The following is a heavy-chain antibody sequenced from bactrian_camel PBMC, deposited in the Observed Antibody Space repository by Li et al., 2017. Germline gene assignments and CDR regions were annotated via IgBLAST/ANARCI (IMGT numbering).Heavy chain of an antibody. CDR3: AAERHCNYGYPRRFGW. Sequence: HVQLVESGGGSVQAGGSLRLSCVLTGNARSRNCVGWFRQAPGKEREGVGVIESDGKIRYGDSVKGRVTISRDDAKNTLSLEMNNLKPEDTAMYYCAAERHCNYGYPRRFGWWGPGTQVTVS. D-gene: IGHD3*01. V-gene: IGHV3S53*01. CDR2: IESDGKI. J-gene: IGHJ6*01. CDR1: GNARSRNC.